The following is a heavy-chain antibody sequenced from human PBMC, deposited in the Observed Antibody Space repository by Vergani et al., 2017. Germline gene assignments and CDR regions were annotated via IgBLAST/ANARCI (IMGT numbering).Heavy chain of an antibody. CDR3: ARHLGERNYYYYYMDV. CDR2: IYYSGST. J-gene: IGHJ6*03. D-gene: IGHD1-26*01. Sequence: QVQLQESGPGLVKPSETLSLTCTVSGGSISSYYWSWIRQPPGKGLEWIGYIYYSGSTNYNPSLKRRVTRSVDTSKNQFSLKLSSVTAADTAVYYCARHLGERNYYYYYMDVWGKGTTVTVSS. CDR1: GGSISSYY. V-gene: IGHV4-59*01.